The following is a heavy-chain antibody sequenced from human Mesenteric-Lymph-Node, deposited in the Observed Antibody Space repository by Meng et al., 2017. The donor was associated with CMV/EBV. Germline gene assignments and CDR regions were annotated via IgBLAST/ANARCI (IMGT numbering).Heavy chain of an antibody. CDR2: ISYDGRNK. V-gene: IGHV3-30*04. D-gene: IGHD6-13*01. CDR3: VRDILTAAGPLDS. Sequence: AASGFSFSSYAMYWVRQTPGKGLEWVAVISYDGRNKYCADSVKGRFTISRDTSKNTLYLEMNSLRAEDTAVYYCVRDILTAAGPLDSWGQGTLVTVSS. J-gene: IGHJ4*02. CDR1: GFSFSSYA.